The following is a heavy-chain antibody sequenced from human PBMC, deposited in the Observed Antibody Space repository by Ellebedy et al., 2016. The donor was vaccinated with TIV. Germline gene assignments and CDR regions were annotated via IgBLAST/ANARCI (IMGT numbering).Heavy chain of an antibody. J-gene: IGHJ4*02. D-gene: IGHD3-10*01. V-gene: IGHV3-48*02. CDR1: GFTFSSDS. CDR2: ISSSSSTI. Sequence: PGGSLRLSCAASGFTFSSDSMHWVPLPPGKGLEWVSYISSSSSTIYYADSVKGRFTISRDNAKNSLYLQMNSLGDEDTAVYYYATSDGYGSGTQWECFDDWGQGTLVTVSA. CDR3: ATSDGYGSGTQWECFDD.